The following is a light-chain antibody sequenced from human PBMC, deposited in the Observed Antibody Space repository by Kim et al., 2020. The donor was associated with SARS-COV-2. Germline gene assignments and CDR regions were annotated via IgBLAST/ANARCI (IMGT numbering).Light chain of an antibody. J-gene: IGLJ1*01. Sequence: VSPGQTASITCSGDKLGDKYACWYQQKPGQSPVLVIYQDNKRPSGIPERFSGSNSGNTATLTISGTQAMDEADYYCQAWDSSTSRFFGTGTKVTVL. CDR2: QDN. CDR3: QAWDSSTSRF. CDR1: KLGDKY. V-gene: IGLV3-1*01.